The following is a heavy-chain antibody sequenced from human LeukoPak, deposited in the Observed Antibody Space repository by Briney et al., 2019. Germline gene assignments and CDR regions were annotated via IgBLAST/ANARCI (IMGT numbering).Heavy chain of an antibody. V-gene: IGHV4-30-2*01. CDR2: IYHSGST. Sequence: SETLSLTCTVSGGSISSGGYYWSWIRQPPGKGLEWIGYIYHSGSTYYNPSLKSRVTISVDRSKNQFSLKLSSVTAADTAVYYCARDGQAYSSSWEPYYYYYMDVWGKGTTVTVSS. J-gene: IGHJ6*03. CDR3: ARDGQAYSSSWEPYYYYYMDV. D-gene: IGHD6-13*01. CDR1: GGSISSGGYY.